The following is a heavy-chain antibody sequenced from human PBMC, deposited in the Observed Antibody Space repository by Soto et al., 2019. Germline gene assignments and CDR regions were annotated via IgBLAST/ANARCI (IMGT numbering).Heavy chain of an antibody. V-gene: IGHV4-59*01. J-gene: IGHJ5*02. CDR2: IYYSGRT. D-gene: IGHD2-2*02. CDR3: ARGYCSSTSCYIWDNWFDP. Sequence: QVQLQESGPGLVKPSETLSLTCTVSGGSISSYYWSWIRQPPGKGLEWIGYIYYSGRTNYNRSLKSRVTISVDTSKHQFSLKLSSVTAADTAVYYCARGYCSSTSCYIWDNWFDPWGQGTLVTVSS. CDR1: GGSISSYY.